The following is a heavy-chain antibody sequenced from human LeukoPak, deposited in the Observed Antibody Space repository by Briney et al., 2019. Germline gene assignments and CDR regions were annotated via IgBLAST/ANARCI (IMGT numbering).Heavy chain of an antibody. CDR3: ASGRQLGY. CDR2: IKEDGSER. CDR1: GFTFSNYW. J-gene: IGHJ4*02. Sequence: GGSLRLSCAASGFTFSNYWMSWVRQAPGKGLEWVANIKEDGSERYYVDSVKGRFTISRDNARNSLYLQMNSLRAEDTAVYYCASGRQLGYWGQGTLVTVSS. V-gene: IGHV3-7*01. D-gene: IGHD6-13*01.